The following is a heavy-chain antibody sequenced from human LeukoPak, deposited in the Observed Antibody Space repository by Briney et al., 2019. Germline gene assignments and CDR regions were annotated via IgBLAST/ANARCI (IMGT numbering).Heavy chain of an antibody. CDR1: GFRSANYW. CDR2: VYPRDSDT. CDR3: ARRVSGSLGGYYYYGLDV. V-gene: IGHV5-51*01. Sequence: GESLKISCKGFGFRSANYWIGWVRQMPGKGLEWMGIVYPRDSDTRYSPSFQGQVTISADKSIRTAYLQWSSLKASDTAMYYCARRVSGSLGGYYYYGLDVWGQGTTVTVSS. J-gene: IGHJ6*02. D-gene: IGHD3-10*01.